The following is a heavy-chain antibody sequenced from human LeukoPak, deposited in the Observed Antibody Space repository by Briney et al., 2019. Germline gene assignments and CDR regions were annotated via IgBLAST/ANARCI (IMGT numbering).Heavy chain of an antibody. J-gene: IGHJ4*02. V-gene: IGHV1-2*06. CDR1: GYTFTDYY. CDR3: ARGDMIIVVMIDS. CDR2: INPNSGGT. D-gene: IGHD3-22*01. Sequence: ASVKVSRKASGYTFTDYYIHWVRQAPGQGLEWMGRINPNSGGTNYAQEFQGGVTMTRDTSISTAYMELSRLRSDDSAVYYCARGDMIIVVMIDSWGQGALVTVSS.